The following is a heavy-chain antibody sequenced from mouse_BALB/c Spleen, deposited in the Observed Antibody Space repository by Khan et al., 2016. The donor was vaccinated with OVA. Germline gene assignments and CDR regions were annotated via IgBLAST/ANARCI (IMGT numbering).Heavy chain of an antibody. CDR1: GYTFTSYD. CDR2: IIPYNDYT. CDR3: ARGVLRLKTWIAY. V-gene: IGHV1S136*01. D-gene: IGHD3-1*01. J-gene: IGHJ3*01. Sequence: IQLVQSGPELVKPWASLKISCKASGYTFTSYDMYWLKQKPGQGLVWIVYIIPYNDYTNYNQNLKGKVTLTSDKSNNTAYMELNCLTTEDSAVYYCARGVLRLKTWIAYWGQGTLVTVSA.